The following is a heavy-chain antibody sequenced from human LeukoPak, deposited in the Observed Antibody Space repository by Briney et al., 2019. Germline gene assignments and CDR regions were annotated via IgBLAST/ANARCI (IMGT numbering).Heavy chain of an antibody. CDR1: GGSISSYY. Sequence: SETLSLTCTVSGGSISSYYWSWIRQPAGKGLEWIGRIYTSGSTNYNPSLKSRVTISVDTSKNQFSLKLSSVTAADTAVYYCARTGYCSSTSCYQGMFFDYWGQGTLVTVSS. J-gene: IGHJ4*02. CDR3: ARTGYCSSTSCYQGMFFDY. CDR2: IYTSGST. V-gene: IGHV4-4*07. D-gene: IGHD2-2*01.